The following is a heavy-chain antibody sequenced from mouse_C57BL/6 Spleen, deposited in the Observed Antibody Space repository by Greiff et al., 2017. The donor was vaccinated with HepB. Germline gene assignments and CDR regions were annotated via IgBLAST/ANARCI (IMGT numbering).Heavy chain of an antibody. CDR3: AREDHYDYDEGAY. CDR2: IYPGSGST. D-gene: IGHD2-4*01. CDR1: GYTFTSYW. V-gene: IGHV1-55*01. J-gene: IGHJ3*01. Sequence: QVQLQQPGAELVKPGASVKMSCKASGYTFTSYWITWVKQRPGQGLEWIGDIYPGSGSTNYNEKFKSKATLTVDTSSSTAYMQLSSLTSEDSAVYYCAREDHYDYDEGAYGGQGTLVTVSA.